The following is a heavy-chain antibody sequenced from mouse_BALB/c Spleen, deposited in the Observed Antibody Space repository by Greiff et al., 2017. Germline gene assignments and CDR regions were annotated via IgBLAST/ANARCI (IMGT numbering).Heavy chain of an antibody. V-gene: IGHV1-11*01. J-gene: IGHJ1*01. CDR3: GRSYDYDSWYLDV. CDR2: IYPVSGET. CDR1: GFTFTDHI. D-gene: IGHD2-4*01. Sequence: LQESGAELASPGASVTLSCKASGFTFTDHIMNWVRKRPGQGLEWLGRIYPVSGETNYKEKLMGTATFSVDRSSNTVYMVLNSLTSEDPAVYYCGRSYDYDSWYLDVWGAGTTVTVSS.